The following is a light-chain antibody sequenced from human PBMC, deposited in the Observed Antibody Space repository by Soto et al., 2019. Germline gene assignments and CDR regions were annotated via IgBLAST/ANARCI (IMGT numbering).Light chain of an antibody. CDR3: QQYNNWPPLT. J-gene: IGKJ4*01. Sequence: EIVMTQSPATLSVSPGERATLSCRASQSISTILAWYQQRPGQAPRLLMYGASTRAAGIPARFSGSGSGTEFTLTISSLQSEDFAVYYCQQYNNWPPLTFGGGTKVEIK. CDR2: GAS. CDR1: QSISTI. V-gene: IGKV3-15*01.